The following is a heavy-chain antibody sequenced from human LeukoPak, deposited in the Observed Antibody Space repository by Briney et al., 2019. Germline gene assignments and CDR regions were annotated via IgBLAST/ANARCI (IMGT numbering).Heavy chain of an antibody. CDR2: ISYDGSNK. Sequence: GGPLRLSCAASGFTFRSYAMHWVRQAPGKGLEWVAVISYDGSNKYYADSVKGRFTISRDNSKNTLYLQMNRLRAEDTAVYYCARDRARVFDYWGQGTLVTVSS. CDR3: ARDRARVFDY. J-gene: IGHJ4*01. CDR1: GFTFRSYA. D-gene: IGHD5-12*01. V-gene: IGHV3-30*04.